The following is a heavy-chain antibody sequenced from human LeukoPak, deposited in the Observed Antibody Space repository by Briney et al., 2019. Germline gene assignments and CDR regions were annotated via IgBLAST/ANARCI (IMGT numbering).Heavy chain of an antibody. CDR3: ARDGVYYDSSGYAGFDY. CDR2: IIPIFGTA. CDR1: GGTFSSYA. Sequence: SVKVSCKASGGTFSSYAISWVRQAPGQGLEWMGGIIPIFGTANYAQKFQGRVTITTDESTSTAYMELSSLRSEDAAVYYCARDGVYYDSSGYAGFDYWGQGTLVTVSS. D-gene: IGHD3-22*01. J-gene: IGHJ4*02. V-gene: IGHV1-69*05.